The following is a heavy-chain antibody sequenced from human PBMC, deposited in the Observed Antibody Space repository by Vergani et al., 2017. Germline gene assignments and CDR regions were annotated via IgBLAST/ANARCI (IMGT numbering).Heavy chain of an antibody. Sequence: EVQLVESGGGLVQPGGSLRLSCAASGFTFSSYEMNWVRQAPGKGLEWVSYISSSGSTIYYADSVRGRFTISRDNAKNSLYLQMNSLRAEDTAVYYYARLGYCSGGSCFVFDYWGQGTLVTVSS. V-gene: IGHV3-48*03. CDR3: ARLGYCSGGSCFVFDY. CDR1: GFTFSSYE. J-gene: IGHJ4*02. D-gene: IGHD2-15*01. CDR2: ISSSGSTI.